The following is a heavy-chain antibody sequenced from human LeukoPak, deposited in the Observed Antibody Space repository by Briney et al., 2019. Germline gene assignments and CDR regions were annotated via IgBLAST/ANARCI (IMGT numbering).Heavy chain of an antibody. Sequence: GGSLRLSCAASGFTFSDYYMSWIRQAPGKGLEWVGRIKSKTDGGTTDYAAPVKGRFTISRDDSKNTLYLQMNSLKTEDTAVYYCTTGGEYCSSTSCYNWGQGTLVTVSS. CDR1: GFTFSDYY. J-gene: IGHJ4*02. D-gene: IGHD2-2*01. CDR2: IKSKTDGGTT. CDR3: TTGGEYCSSTSCYN. V-gene: IGHV3-15*01.